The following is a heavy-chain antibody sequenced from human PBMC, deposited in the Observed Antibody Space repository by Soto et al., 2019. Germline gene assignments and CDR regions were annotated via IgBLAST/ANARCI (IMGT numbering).Heavy chain of an antibody. CDR1: GYTFTNYA. J-gene: IGHJ4*02. CDR3: ARVVYDFWSGYPQYYFDY. D-gene: IGHD3-3*01. V-gene: IGHV1-3*01. CDR2: INAGNGNT. Sequence: ASVKVSCKASGYTFTNYAIHWVRQAPGQRLEWMGWINAGNGNTKFSQRFQGRVTFTRDTSASTASMELRSLRSEDTAVYYCARVVYDFWSGYPQYYFDYWGQGTLVTVSS.